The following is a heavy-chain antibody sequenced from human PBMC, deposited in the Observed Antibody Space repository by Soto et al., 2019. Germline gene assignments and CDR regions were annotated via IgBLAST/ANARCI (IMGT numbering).Heavy chain of an antibody. Sequence: QVHLVQSGPEVKEPGASVRVSCKASGYTFNSAGLAWVRQAPGQGLEWMGWISVDNGDTKYAQKFQGRVTMTTDTSTTTAYMDLRGLKSDDTAVFYCAGVQSLGYCRSASCYDVFDHWGQGTLVTVSS. CDR3: AGVQSLGYCRSASCYDVFDH. CDR1: GYTFNSAG. J-gene: IGHJ4*02. D-gene: IGHD2-2*01. V-gene: IGHV1-18*01. CDR2: ISVDNGDT.